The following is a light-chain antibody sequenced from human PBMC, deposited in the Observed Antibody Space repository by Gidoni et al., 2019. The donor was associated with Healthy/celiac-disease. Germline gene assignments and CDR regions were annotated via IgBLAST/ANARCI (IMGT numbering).Light chain of an antibody. V-gene: IGKV1-39*01. CDR3: QQSYSTPST. Sequence: DIRMTQSPSSLSASVGDRVTITCRASQSISSYLNWYQQKPGKAPKLLIYAASSWQSGVPSRFSGSGSGTDFTLTISSLQPEDFATYYCQQSYSTPSTFGQXTKLEIK. CDR1: QSISSY. J-gene: IGKJ2*01. CDR2: AAS.